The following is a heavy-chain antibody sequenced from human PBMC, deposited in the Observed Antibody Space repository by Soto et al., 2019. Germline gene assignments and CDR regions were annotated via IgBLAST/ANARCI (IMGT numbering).Heavy chain of an antibody. V-gene: IGHV1-69*13. D-gene: IGHD3-22*01. J-gene: IGHJ3*02. Sequence: RASVKVSCKASGGTFSSYAISWVRQAPGQGLEWMGGIIPIFGTANYAQKFQGRVTITADESTSTAYMELSSLRSEDTAVYYCARVDRYYYDSSGPEDAFDIWGQGTMVTVSS. CDR3: ARVDRYYYDSSGPEDAFDI. CDR2: IIPIFGTA. CDR1: GGTFSSYA.